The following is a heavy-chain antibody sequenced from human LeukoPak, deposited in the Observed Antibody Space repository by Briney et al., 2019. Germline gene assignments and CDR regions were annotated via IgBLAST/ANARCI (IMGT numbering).Heavy chain of an antibody. J-gene: IGHJ4*02. CDR3: ARGKDSRMPLADC. Sequence: AGGSLRLSCAASGFTFSSYAMHWVRQAPGKGLEWVAVISNDGTNKYHADSVKGRFTISRDNSKNTLYLQMNSLRAEDTAVYYCARGKDSRMPLADCWGQGTLVTVSS. CDR2: ISNDGTNK. D-gene: IGHD2-2*01. V-gene: IGHV3-30-3*01. CDR1: GFTFSSYA.